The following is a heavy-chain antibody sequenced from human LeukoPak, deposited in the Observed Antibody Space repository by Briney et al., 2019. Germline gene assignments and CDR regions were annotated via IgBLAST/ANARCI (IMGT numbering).Heavy chain of an antibody. D-gene: IGHD1-26*01. CDR1: GFTFSTYG. Sequence: GGSLKLSCAASGFTFSTYGMSWVRQAPGKGLEWVSGISGSGGSKYYADSVKGRFTISRDNSKNKLYLQMNSLRAEDTAIYYCAKDWDWELLIFDYWGQGTLVTVSS. V-gene: IGHV3-23*01. CDR2: ISGSGGSK. J-gene: IGHJ4*02. CDR3: AKDWDWELLIFDY.